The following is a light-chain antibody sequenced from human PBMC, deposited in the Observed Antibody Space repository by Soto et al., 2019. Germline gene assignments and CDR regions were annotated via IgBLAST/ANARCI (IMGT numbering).Light chain of an antibody. CDR3: SSYAGSNIPVV. Sequence: QSVLIQPPSASGSPGQSVTISCTGTSSDVGGYNCVSWYQQHPGKAPKLMIYEVSKRPSGVPDRFSGSKSGNTASLTVSGLQAEDEADYYCSSYAGSNIPVVFGGGTKVTVL. V-gene: IGLV2-8*01. CDR1: SSDVGGYNC. CDR2: EVS. J-gene: IGLJ2*01.